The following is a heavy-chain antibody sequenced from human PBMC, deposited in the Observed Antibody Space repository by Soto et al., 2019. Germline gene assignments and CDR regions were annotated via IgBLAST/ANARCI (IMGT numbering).Heavy chain of an antibody. D-gene: IGHD2-15*01. V-gene: IGHV4-31*03. CDR2: IYYSGST. J-gene: IGHJ4*02. Sequence: SXTLSLTCTVSGGSISSGGYYWSWIRQHPGKGLEWIGYIYYSGSTYYNPSLKSRVTISVDTSKNQFSLKLSSVTAADTAVYYCARTSYIVVVVAATRHYFDYWGQGTLVTVSS. CDR3: ARTSYIVVVVAATRHYFDY. CDR1: GGSISSGGYY.